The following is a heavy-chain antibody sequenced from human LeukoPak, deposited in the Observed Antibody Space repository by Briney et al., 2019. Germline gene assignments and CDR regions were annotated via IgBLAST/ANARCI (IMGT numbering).Heavy chain of an antibody. D-gene: IGHD6-13*01. CDR3: ARGLNSGVGPAAY. Sequence: GGSLRLSCAASGFTFSSYSMNWVRQAPGKGLEWVSYISSSSGTMYYADSAKGRFTISRDNAKNSLYLQVNSLRPEDTAVYYCARGLNSGVGPAAYWGQGTLVTVSS. V-gene: IGHV3-48*01. CDR2: ISSSSGTM. CDR1: GFTFSSYS. J-gene: IGHJ4*02.